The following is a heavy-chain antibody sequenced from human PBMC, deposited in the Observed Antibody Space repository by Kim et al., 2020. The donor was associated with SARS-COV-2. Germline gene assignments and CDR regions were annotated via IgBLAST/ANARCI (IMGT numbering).Heavy chain of an antibody. V-gene: IGHV5-10-1*01. CDR2: IDPSDSYT. CDR1: GYSFTSYW. J-gene: IGHJ4*02. CDR3: ARQIKKTVTNFDY. Sequence: GESLQISCKGSGYSFTSYWISWVRQMPGKGLEWMGRIDPSDSYTNYSPSFQGHVTISADKSISTAYLQWSSLKASDTAMYYCARQIKKTVTNFDYWGQGTLVTVSS. D-gene: IGHD4-4*01.